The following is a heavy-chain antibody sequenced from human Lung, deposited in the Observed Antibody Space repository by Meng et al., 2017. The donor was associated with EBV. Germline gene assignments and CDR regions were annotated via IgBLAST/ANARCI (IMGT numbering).Heavy chain of an antibody. D-gene: IGHD4-17*01. CDR3: ARLGVATTHVRDWFDP. CDR1: GGSIGSNNW. V-gene: IGHV4-4*02. Sequence: QVQLTESGPGLGRPSGPLSLTCSVSGGSIGSNNWWSWVRQPPGKGLEWIGEIYHNGRTNYNPSLKSRVTMSVDRSKNQLSLKLTSVTAADTAVYYCARLGVATTHVRDWFDPWGQGTLVTVSS. CDR2: IYHNGRT. J-gene: IGHJ5*02.